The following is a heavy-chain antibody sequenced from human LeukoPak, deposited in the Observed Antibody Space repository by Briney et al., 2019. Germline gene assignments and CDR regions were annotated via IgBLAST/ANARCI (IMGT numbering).Heavy chain of an antibody. CDR3: ARGEEGATYQGDYFDY. J-gene: IGHJ4*02. D-gene: IGHD1-26*01. CDR1: GGTFSSYA. CDR2: IIPIFGTA. Sequence: ASVKVSCKASGGTFSSYAISWVRQAPGQGLEWMGGIIPIFGTANYAQKFQGRVTITADESTSTAYMELSSLRSEDTAVYYCARGEEGATYQGDYFDYWGQGTLVTVSS. V-gene: IGHV1-69*13.